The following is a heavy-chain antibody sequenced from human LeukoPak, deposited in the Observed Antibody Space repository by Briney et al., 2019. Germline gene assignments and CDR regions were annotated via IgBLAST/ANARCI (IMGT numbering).Heavy chain of an antibody. CDR2: IIPIFGTA. CDR3: ARDIVVVPAAMPYNWFDP. J-gene: IGHJ5*02. Sequence: ASVKVSCKASRGTFSSYAISWVRQALGQGLEWMGGIIPIFGTANYAQKFQGRVTITADKSTSTAYMELSSLRSEDTAVYYCARDIVVVPAAMPYNWFDPWGQGTLVTVSS. D-gene: IGHD2-2*01. V-gene: IGHV1-69*06. CDR1: RGTFSSYA.